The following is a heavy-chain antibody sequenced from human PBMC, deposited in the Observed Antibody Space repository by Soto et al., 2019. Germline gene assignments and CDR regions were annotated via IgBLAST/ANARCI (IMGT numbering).Heavy chain of an antibody. CDR2: ISGSGGST. CDR3: AKDQEYYQSPDNWFDP. D-gene: IGHD2-2*01. J-gene: IGHJ5*02. Sequence: GGSLRLSCAASGFTFSSYAMSWVRQAPGKGLEWVSAISGSGGSTYYADSVKGRFTISRDNSKNTLYLQMTSLRAEDTAVYYCAKDQEYYQSPDNWFDPWGQGTLVTVSS. CDR1: GFTFSSYA. V-gene: IGHV3-23*01.